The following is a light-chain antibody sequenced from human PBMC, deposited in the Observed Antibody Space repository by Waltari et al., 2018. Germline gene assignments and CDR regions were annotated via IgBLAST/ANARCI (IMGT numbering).Light chain of an antibody. J-gene: IGKJ2*01. Sequence: TCRASQTIYNSLNWYQHKPGKAPKLRISDTSTLQSGVPSRFSGRGSGTEFTLTISRLQPEDFGTYYCQQSYTLPYTFGQGTKLDI. CDR1: QTIYNS. V-gene: IGKV1-39*01. CDR2: DTS. CDR3: QQSYTLPYT.